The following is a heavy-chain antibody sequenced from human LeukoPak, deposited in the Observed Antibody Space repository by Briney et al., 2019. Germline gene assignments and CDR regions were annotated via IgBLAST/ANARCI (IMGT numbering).Heavy chain of an antibody. J-gene: IGHJ4*02. Sequence: ASVKVSCKASGYTFTSYDINGVRQATGQGLEWMGWMNPNSGNTGYAQKFQGRVTTTRNTSISTAYMELSRLRSEDTAVYYCARGYRGVVAANLDYWGQGTLVTVSS. CDR2: MNPNSGNT. CDR1: GYTFTSYD. CDR3: ARGYRGVVAANLDY. V-gene: IGHV1-8*01. D-gene: IGHD2-15*01.